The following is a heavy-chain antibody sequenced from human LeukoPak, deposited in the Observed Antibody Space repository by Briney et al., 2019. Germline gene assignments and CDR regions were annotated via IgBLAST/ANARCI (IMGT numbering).Heavy chain of an antibody. V-gene: IGHV3-30-3*01. CDR3: ARDMSEYCGGDCPFDY. D-gene: IGHD2-21*02. J-gene: IGHJ4*02. CDR1: GFTFSSYA. CDR2: ISYDGSNK. Sequence: GRSLRLSCAASGFTFSSYAMHWVRQAPGKGLEWVAVISYDGSNKYYADSVKGRFTISRDNSKNTLYLQMNSLRAEDTAVYYCARDMSEYCGGDCPFDYWGQGTLVTVSS.